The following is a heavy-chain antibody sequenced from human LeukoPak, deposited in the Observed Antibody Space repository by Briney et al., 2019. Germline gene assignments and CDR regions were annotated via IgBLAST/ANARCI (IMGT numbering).Heavy chain of an antibody. Sequence: PGGSLRLSCAASGFAFSNYNMNWVRQAPGKGLEWVAFIRYDGSNKYYADSVKGRFTISRDNSKNTLYLQMNSLRAEDTAVYYCAKDSWGSSWSEAQHWGQGTLVTVSS. CDR1: GFAFSNYN. CDR3: AKDSWGSSWSEAQH. V-gene: IGHV3-30*02. CDR2: IRYDGSNK. D-gene: IGHD6-13*01. J-gene: IGHJ1*01.